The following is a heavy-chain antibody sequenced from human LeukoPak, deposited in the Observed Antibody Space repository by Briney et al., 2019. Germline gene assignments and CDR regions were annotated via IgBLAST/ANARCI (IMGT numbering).Heavy chain of an antibody. V-gene: IGHV1-2*02. D-gene: IGHD3-22*01. J-gene: IGHJ4*02. CDR3: ARARNYYDSSGYDDFDY. CDR1: GYTFTSYA. CDR2: INPNSGGT. Sequence: ASVKVSCKASGYTFTSYAINWVRQAPGQGLEWMGWINPNSGGTNYAQKFQGRVTMTRDTSISTAYMELSRLRSDDTAVYYCARARNYYDSSGYDDFDYWGQGTLVTVSS.